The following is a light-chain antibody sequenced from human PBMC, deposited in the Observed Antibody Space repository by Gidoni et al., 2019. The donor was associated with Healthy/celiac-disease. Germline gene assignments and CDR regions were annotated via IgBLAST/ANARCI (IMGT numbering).Light chain of an antibody. V-gene: IGKV1-33*01. Sequence: DIQMTQSPSSLSASVGDRVTITCKASQDISNYLNWYQQKPGKAPKLLIYDASNFETGVPSRFSGSGSGTDFTFTISSLQPEDIATYYCQQYDNLPTFGQGTRLEIK. CDR3: QQYDNLPT. CDR2: DAS. CDR1: QDISNY. J-gene: IGKJ5*01.